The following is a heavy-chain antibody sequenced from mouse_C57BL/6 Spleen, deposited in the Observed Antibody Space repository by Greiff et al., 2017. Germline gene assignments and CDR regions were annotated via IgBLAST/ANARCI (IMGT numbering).Heavy chain of an antibody. J-gene: IGHJ2*01. Sequence: VQLQQPGAELVMPGASVKLSCKASGYTFTSYWMHWVKQRPGQGLEWIGEIDPSDSYTNYNQKFKGKSTLTVDKSSSTAYMQLSSLTSEDSAVYYCARRRGYDYHYFDYWGQGTTLTVSS. D-gene: IGHD2-4*01. V-gene: IGHV1-69*01. CDR3: ARRRGYDYHYFDY. CDR2: IDPSDSYT. CDR1: GYTFTSYW.